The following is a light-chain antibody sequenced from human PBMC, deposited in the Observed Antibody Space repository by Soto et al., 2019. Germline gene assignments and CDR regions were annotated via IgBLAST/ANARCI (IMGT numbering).Light chain of an antibody. V-gene: IGKV3-15*01. Sequence: EIVMTQSPATLSVSPGERVTLSCRASESVSSNLAWYQQKPGQAPRLLMYGASTRATGIPARFSGSGSGTEFTLTISSLQSEDFAVYYWQQYDDWPPWTFGQGTKVEIK. J-gene: IGKJ1*01. CDR3: QQYDDWPPWT. CDR2: GAS. CDR1: ESVSSN.